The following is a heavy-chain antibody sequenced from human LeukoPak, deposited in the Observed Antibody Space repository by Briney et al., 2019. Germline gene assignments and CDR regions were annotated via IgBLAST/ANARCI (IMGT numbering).Heavy chain of an antibody. V-gene: IGHV3-30*02. CDR3: AKDLLRIYWRTFDS. CDR2: IRSDATGD. J-gene: IGHJ4*02. CDR1: GFTFNSHG. Sequence: GGSLRLSCAASGFTFNSHGMHWVRQAPGKGLEWVACIRSDATGDHYADSVKGRFTISRDNSKNTLYLQMNNLRAEDTAVYFCAKDLLRIYWRTFDSWGQGALVIVSS. D-gene: IGHD3-10*01.